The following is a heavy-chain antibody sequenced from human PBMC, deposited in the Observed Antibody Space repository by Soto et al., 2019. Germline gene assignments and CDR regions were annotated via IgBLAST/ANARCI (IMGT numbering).Heavy chain of an antibody. Sequence: EVQLLESGGGLVQPGGSLRLSCAASGFTFSSYAMRWFRQAPGKGLEWVSAISGSGDSTYYADSVKGRFTISRDNSKNTVYLQMNSLRGEDTAVYYCARRGSGSYYDYWGQGTLVTVSS. CDR3: ARRGSGSYYDY. CDR2: ISGSGDST. D-gene: IGHD1-26*01. J-gene: IGHJ4*02. V-gene: IGHV3-23*01. CDR1: GFTFSSYA.